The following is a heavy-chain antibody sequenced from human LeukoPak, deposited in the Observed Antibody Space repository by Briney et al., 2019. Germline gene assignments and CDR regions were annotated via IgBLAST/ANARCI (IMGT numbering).Heavy chain of an antibody. V-gene: IGHV4-59*08. CDR1: GGSISSYY. D-gene: IGHD3-16*02. CDR2: IYYSGST. Sequence: SETLSLTCTVSGGSISSYYWSWIRQPPGKGLEWIGYIYYSGSTNYNPSLKSRVTISVDTSKNQFSLKLSSVTAADTAVYYCARTMITFGGVIATYYYYGMDVWGQGTTVTVSS. CDR3: ARTMITFGGVIATYYYYGMDV. J-gene: IGHJ6*02.